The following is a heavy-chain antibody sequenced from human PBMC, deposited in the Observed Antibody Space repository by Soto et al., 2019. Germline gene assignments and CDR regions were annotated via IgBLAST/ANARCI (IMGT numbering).Heavy chain of an antibody. V-gene: IGHV1-18*01. D-gene: IGHD1-1*01. CDR1: GYTFTSYG. J-gene: IGHJ4*02. Sequence: ASVKVSYKASGYTFTSYGISWVRQAPGQGLEWMGWISAYNGNTNYAQKLQGRVTMTTDTSTSTAYMELRSLRSDDTAVYYCAREWEEELVKIFDYWGQGTLVTVSS. CDR3: AREWEEELVKIFDY. CDR2: ISAYNGNT.